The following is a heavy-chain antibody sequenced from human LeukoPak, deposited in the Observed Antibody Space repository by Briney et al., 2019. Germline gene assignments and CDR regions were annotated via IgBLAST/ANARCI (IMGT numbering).Heavy chain of an antibody. CDR3: ARADSSGYLGDAFDI. CDR1: GGSISSYY. V-gene: IGHV4-59*12. J-gene: IGHJ3*02. CDR2: IYYSGST. Sequence: SETLSLTCTVSGGSISSYYWSWIRQPPGKGLEWIGCIYYSGSTNYNPSLKSRITISVDTSKNQFSLKLSSVTAADTAVYYCARADSSGYLGDAFDIWGQGTMVTVSS. D-gene: IGHD3-22*01.